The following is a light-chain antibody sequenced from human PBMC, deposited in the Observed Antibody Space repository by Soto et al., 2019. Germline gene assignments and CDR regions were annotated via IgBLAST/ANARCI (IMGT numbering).Light chain of an antibody. CDR1: SSNVGSNN. CDR3: AAWDDRLHGYV. Sequence: QSVLTQPPSASATPGQKVTLSCSGSSSNVGSNNVIWYQQNPGTDPKPLIYSNNQRPPGVPDRSSGSKSGTSASLAISGLQSEDEADYYRAAWDDRLHGYVCGTGTKVTV. V-gene: IGLV1-44*01. J-gene: IGLJ1*01. CDR2: SNN.